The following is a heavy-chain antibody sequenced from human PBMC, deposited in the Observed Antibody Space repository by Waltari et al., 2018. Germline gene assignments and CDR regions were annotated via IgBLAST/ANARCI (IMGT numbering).Heavy chain of an antibody. J-gene: IGHJ3*02. CDR1: GGSISSSSYY. CDR3: ARSIAAAGDDAFDI. CDR2: IYYSGST. V-gene: IGHV4-39*07. Sequence: QLQLQESGPGLVKPSETLSLTCTVSGGSISSSSYYWGWIRQPPGKGLEWIGSIYYSGSTYYSPSLKSRVTISVDTSKNQFSLKLSAVTAADTAVYYCARSIAAAGDDAFDIWGQGTMVTVSS. D-gene: IGHD6-13*01.